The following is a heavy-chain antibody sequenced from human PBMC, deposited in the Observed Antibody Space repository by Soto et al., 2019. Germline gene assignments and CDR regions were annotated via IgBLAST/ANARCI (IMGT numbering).Heavy chain of an antibody. CDR1: GGSISSSNW. D-gene: IGHD2-15*01. V-gene: IGHV4-4*02. J-gene: IGHJ6*02. CDR3: ARGIWDMHYYGMDV. Sequence: SETLSLTCAVSGGSISSSNWWSWVRQPPGKGLEWIGEIYHSGSTNYNPSLKSRVTISVDKSKNQFSLKLSSVTAADTAVYYCARGIWDMHYYGMDVWGQGTTVTVSS. CDR2: IYHSGST.